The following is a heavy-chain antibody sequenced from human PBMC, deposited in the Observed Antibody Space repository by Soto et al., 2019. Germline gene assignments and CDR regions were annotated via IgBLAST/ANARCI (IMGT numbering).Heavy chain of an antibody. Sequence: KPSETLSLTCTVSGGSISSSSYYWGWIRQPPGKGLEWIGSIYYSGSTYYNPSLKSRVTISVDTSKNQFSLKLSSVTAADTAVYYCARHLLIYDSSGYVDYWGQGTLVTVSS. CDR3: ARHLLIYDSSGYVDY. V-gene: IGHV4-39*01. D-gene: IGHD3-22*01. J-gene: IGHJ4*02. CDR1: GGSISSSSYY. CDR2: IYYSGST.